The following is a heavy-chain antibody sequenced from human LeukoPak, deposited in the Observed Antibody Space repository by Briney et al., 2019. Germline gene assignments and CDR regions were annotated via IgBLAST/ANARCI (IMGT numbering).Heavy chain of an antibody. V-gene: IGHV3-23*01. CDR1: GFTFSSYA. CDR2: ISGSGGST. Sequence: PGGSLRLSCADSGFTFSSYAMSWVRQAPGKGLEWVSVISGSGGSTYYADSVKGRFTISRDNSKNTLYLQMNSLRAEDTAVYYCAKVSGYSYGYTGYWGQGTLVTVSS. D-gene: IGHD5-18*01. J-gene: IGHJ4*02. CDR3: AKVSGYSYGYTGY.